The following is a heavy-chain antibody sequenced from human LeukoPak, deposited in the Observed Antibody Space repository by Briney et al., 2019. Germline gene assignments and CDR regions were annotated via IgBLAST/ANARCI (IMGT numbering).Heavy chain of an antibody. J-gene: IGHJ4*02. CDR3: ARDILTPKSY. V-gene: IGHV4-59*01. D-gene: IGHD3-9*01. Sequence: PSETLSLTCTVSGGSISSYYWSWIRQPPGKGLEWIGYIYYSGSTNYNPSLKSRVTISVDTSKNQFSLKLSSVTAADTAVYYCARDILTPKSYRGQGTLVTVSS. CDR1: GGSISSYY. CDR2: IYYSGST.